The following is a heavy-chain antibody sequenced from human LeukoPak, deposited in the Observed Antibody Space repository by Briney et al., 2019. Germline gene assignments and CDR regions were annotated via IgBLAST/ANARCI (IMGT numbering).Heavy chain of an antibody. CDR3: ARDKEVAGANVDPPYYYYYGMDV. J-gene: IGHJ6*02. D-gene: IGHD6-19*01. CDR2: IYYIGAT. Sequence: WEPLSLTCTVSGSSISSYYWSWLRQPPGKGLEWTGYIYYIGATNYNHSLKSRVTISLDTSKNQFSLKLTSVTAADTAVYFCARDKEVAGANVDPPYYYYYGMDVWGQGTTVTVSS. CDR1: GSSISSYY. V-gene: IGHV4-59*01.